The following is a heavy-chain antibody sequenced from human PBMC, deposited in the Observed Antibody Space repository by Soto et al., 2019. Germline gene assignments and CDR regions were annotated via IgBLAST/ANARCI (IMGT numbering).Heavy chain of an antibody. J-gene: IGHJ4*02. V-gene: IGHV3-30-3*01. Sequence: GGSLRLSCAASGFTFSSYAMHWVRQAPGKGLEWVAVISYDGSNKYYADSVKGRFTISRDNSKNTLYLQMNSLRAEDTAVYYCARVPHILVVTAILDYWGQGTLVTVSS. CDR1: GFTFSSYA. CDR2: ISYDGSNK. CDR3: ARVPHILVVTAILDY. D-gene: IGHD2-21*02.